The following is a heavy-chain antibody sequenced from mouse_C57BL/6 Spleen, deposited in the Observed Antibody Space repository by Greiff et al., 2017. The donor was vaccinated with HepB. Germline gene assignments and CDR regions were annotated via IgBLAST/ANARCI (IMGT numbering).Heavy chain of an antibody. CDR3: VRGLDSSGFTFYAMDY. CDR2: IRSKSNNYAT. D-gene: IGHD3-2*02. CDR1: GFSFNTYA. J-gene: IGHJ4*01. V-gene: IGHV10-1*01. Sequence: EVQGVESGGGLVQPKGSLKLSCAASGFSFNTYAMNWVRQAPGKGLEWVARIRSKSNNYATYYADSVKDRFTISRDDSESMLYLQMNNLKTEDTAMYYCVRGLDSSGFTFYAMDYWGQGTSVTVSS.